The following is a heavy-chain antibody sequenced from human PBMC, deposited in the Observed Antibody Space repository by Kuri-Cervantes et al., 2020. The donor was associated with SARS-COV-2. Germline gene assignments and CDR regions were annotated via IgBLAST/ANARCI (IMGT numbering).Heavy chain of an antibody. Sequence: SVKVSCKASGGTFTTYGFTWVRQAPGQGLEWMGGIIPFFGTPNYAQKFEGRVTITADESTSTAYMELSSLRFEDTAVYFCARDVGYGGTSELDITYFDYRGQGTLVTVSS. CDR1: GGTFTTYG. D-gene: IGHD4-23*01. J-gene: IGHJ4*02. V-gene: IGHV1-69*13. CDR3: ARDVGYGGTSELDITYFDY. CDR2: IIPFFGTP.